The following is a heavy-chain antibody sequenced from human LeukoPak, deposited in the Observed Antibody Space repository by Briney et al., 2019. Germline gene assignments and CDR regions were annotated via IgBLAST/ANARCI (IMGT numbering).Heavy chain of an antibody. J-gene: IGHJ4*02. CDR1: GGSIISYY. V-gene: IGHV4-59*01. CDR3: ARDLGDFDY. CDR2: IYYSGCT. D-gene: IGHD7-27*01. Sequence: SETLSLTCTVSGGSIISYYWSWIRRPPGKGLEWIGYIYYSGCTNYNPSLKSRVTISVDTSKNQFSLKLTSVTAADTAVYYCARDLGDFDYWGQGTLVTVSS.